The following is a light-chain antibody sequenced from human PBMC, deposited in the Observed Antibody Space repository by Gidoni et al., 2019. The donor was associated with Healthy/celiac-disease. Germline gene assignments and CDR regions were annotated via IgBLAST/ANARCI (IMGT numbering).Light chain of an antibody. CDR2: AAS. V-gene: IGKV1D-13*01. CDR3: QQFNNYLLT. J-gene: IGKJ4*01. Sequence: AIQLTQSPSSLSASVGDRVTITCRASQGISSALAWYQQKPGKAPKLLIYAASSLESRVPSRFSGSGSGTDFTLTISSLQPEDFATYYCQQFNNYLLTFGGGTKVEIK. CDR1: QGISSA.